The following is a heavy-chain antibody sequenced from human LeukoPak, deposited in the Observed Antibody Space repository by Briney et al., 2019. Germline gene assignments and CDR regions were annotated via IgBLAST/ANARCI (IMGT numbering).Heavy chain of an antibody. CDR2: INPNSGGT. CDR3: ARFQAAEGYCFDY. CDR1: GYTFTGYY. Sequence: GASVKVSCKASGYTFTGYYMHWVRQAPGQGLEWMGWINPNSGGTNYAQKFQGRVTMTRDTSISTAYMELSRLRSDDTAVYYCARFQAAEGYCFDYWGQGTLVSVSS. D-gene: IGHD6-13*01. J-gene: IGHJ4*02. V-gene: IGHV1-2*02.